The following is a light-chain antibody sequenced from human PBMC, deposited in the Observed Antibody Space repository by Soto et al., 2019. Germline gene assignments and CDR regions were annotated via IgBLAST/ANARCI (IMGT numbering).Light chain of an antibody. CDR2: DAS. V-gene: IGKV3-11*01. CDR1: QSVGTY. Sequence: EIVLTQSPDILSLSPGERATVSCRASQSVGTYLDWFQQKLGQAPRLLIYDASNRATGIPARFSGSGSGTDFTLTISSLEPEDFAVYYCQQRVNWLTFGGGTKVEL. CDR3: QQRVNWLT. J-gene: IGKJ4*01.